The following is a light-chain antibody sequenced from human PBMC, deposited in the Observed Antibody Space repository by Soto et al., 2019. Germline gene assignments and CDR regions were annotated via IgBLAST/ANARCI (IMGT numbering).Light chain of an antibody. Sequence: QSALTQPASMSGSPGRSITISYTGTSSDVGGYNYVSWYQQHPGKAPKLMIYEVSNRPSGISNRFSGSKSGNTASLTISGLQAEDEADYYCSSHTSSSTLVFGGGTKLTVL. V-gene: IGLV2-14*01. CDR3: SSHTSSSTLV. CDR2: EVS. CDR1: SSDVGGYNY. J-gene: IGLJ2*01.